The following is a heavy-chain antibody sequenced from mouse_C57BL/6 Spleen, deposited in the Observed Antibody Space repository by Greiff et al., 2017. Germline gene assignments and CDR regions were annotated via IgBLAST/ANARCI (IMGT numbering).Heavy chain of an antibody. J-gene: IGHJ3*01. CDR2: ISNLAYSI. CDR1: GFTFSDYG. V-gene: IGHV5-15*01. D-gene: IGHD2-4*01. CDR3: ARHGDYDEAWFAY. Sequence: EVQLVESGGGLVQPGGSLKLSCAASGFTFSDYGMAWVRQAPRKGPEWVAFISNLAYSIYYADTVTGRFTISRENAKNTLYLEMSSLRSEDTAMYYCARHGDYDEAWFAYWGQGTLVTVSA.